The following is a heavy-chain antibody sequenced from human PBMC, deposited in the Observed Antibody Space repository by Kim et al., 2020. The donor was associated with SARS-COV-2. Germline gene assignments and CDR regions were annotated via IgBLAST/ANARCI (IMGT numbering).Heavy chain of an antibody. V-gene: IGHV1-2*06. CDR3: AREGEGRNDYGDHGIDY. CDR2: INPNSGGT. J-gene: IGHJ4*02. Sequence: ASVKVSCKASGYTFTGYYMHWVRQAPGQGLEWMGRINPNSGGTNYAQKFQGRVTMTRDTSISTAYMELSRLRSDDTAVFYCAREGEGRNDYGDHGIDYWGQGTLVTVSS. CDR1: GYTFTGYY. D-gene: IGHD4-17*01.